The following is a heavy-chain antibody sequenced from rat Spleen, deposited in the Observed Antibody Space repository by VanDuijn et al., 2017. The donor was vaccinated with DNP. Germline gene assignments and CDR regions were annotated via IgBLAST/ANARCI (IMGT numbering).Heavy chain of an antibody. D-gene: IGHD1-10*01. V-gene: IGHV6-6*01. CDR2: IKPKSKNYAT. J-gene: IGHJ2*01. CDR3: AWPST. Sequence: EVQLVESGGGSVQPGNSLKLSCVTSGFTFSTAWMYWYRQFPEKRLEWVARIKPKSKNYATDYTESVKGRFTISRDDSKSSIYLQMKNLKEEDTAIYYCAWPSTWGQGVMVTVSS. CDR1: GFTFSTAW.